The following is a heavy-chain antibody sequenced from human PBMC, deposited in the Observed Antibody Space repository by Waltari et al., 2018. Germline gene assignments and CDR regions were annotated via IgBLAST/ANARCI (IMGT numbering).Heavy chain of an antibody. CDR1: GGSIISYY. J-gene: IGHJ6*03. D-gene: IGHD3-10*01. V-gene: IGHV4-4*07. Sequence: QVQLQESGPGLVKPSATLSLTCTVSGGSIISYYWSWIRQPAGKGLEWIGRIYPGATPYYNPSLLTRSMMSVDTSQNQFSLKLSSVTAADTAGYYCARIYGSGTFIYMDVWGKGTTVTVSS. CDR2: IYPGATP. CDR3: ARIYGSGTFIYMDV.